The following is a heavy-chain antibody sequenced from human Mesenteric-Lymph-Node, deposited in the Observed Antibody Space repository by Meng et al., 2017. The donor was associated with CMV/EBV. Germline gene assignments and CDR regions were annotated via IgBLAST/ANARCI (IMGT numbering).Heavy chain of an antibody. CDR2: INPNSGGS. CDR1: GYTFTGYY. J-gene: IGHJ6*02. CDR3: ARDRIAVAANYYYYGMDV. V-gene: IGHV1-2*02. D-gene: IGHD6-19*01. Sequence: ASVKVSCKTSGYTFTGYYIHWVRQAPGQGLEWVGWINPNSGGSNYAQKFQGRVTITRNTSISTAYMELSSLRSEDTAVYYCARDRIAVAANYYYYGMDVWGQGTTVTVSS.